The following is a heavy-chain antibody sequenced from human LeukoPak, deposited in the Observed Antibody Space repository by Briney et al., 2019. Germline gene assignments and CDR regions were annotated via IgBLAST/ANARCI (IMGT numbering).Heavy chain of an antibody. J-gene: IGHJ4*02. CDR3: ARVRDNMITSEGFDY. V-gene: IGHV1-46*01. Sequence: ASVKVSCKASGYTFTSYCMHWVRQAPGQGLEWMGIINPSGGSTSYAQKFQGRVTMTRDTSTGTVYMELSSLRSEDTAVYYCARVRDNMITSEGFDYWGQGTLVTVSS. D-gene: IGHD3-16*01. CDR1: GYTFTSYC. CDR2: INPSGGST.